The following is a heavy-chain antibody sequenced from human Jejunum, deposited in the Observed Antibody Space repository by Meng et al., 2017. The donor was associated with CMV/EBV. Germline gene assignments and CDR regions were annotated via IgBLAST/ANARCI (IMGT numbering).Heavy chain of an antibody. D-gene: IGHD1-1*01. J-gene: IGHJ4*02. CDR2: VYYSGSA. V-gene: IGHV4-59*11. CDR3: ARGLGHASNNSHDY. CDR1: GDSLRSHY. Sequence: SGDSLRSHYWRWIRQPPGKGLEWLGSVYYSGSATYSPSLTSRVTISVDMSTNQVSLNLRAVTAADTAMYFCARGLGHASNNSHDYWGQGTLVTVSS.